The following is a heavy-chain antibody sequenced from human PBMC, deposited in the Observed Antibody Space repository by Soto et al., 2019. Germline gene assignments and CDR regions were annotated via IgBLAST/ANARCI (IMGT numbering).Heavy chain of an antibody. CDR3: ARGGVIPAADDAFDI. Sequence: QVQLVQSGNEVKKPGASVKVSCKASGHSFTAFYMHWVRLAPGQGPEWLGWMNPNSGDTFYARKFQGRVTMTSDTSISTAYMELGRLTSDATAVYFCARGGVIPAADDAFDIWGQGSLVSVSS. V-gene: IGHV1-2*02. J-gene: IGHJ3*02. D-gene: IGHD6-13*01. CDR2: MNPNSGDT. CDR1: GHSFTAFY.